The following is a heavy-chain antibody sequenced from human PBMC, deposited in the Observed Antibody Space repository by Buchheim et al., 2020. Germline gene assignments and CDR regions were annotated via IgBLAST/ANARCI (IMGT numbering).Heavy chain of an antibody. V-gene: IGHV3-48*01. D-gene: IGHD5-12*01. Sequence: EVQLVESGGGLVQPGGSLRLSCAASGFTFSSYSMNWVRQAPGKGLEWVSYISSSSSTIYYADSVKGRFTISRDNAQNSLYLQINSLRAEDTAVYYCARMRGSGYARVYYYYYGMDVWGQGTT. CDR2: ISSSSSTI. J-gene: IGHJ6*02. CDR1: GFTFSSYS. CDR3: ARMRGSGYARVYYYYYGMDV.